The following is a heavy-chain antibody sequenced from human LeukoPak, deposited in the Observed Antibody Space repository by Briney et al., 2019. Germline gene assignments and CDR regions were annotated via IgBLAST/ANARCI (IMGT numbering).Heavy chain of an antibody. Sequence: SETLSLTCTVSGGSINIISYYWGWIRQPPGKGLEWIGSMYYSGNTYYNPSLKSRVTMPVDTSKNQFSLKLSSVTAADTAVYYCARRPAYYFDYWGQGTLVTVSS. CDR3: ARRPAYYFDY. J-gene: IGHJ4*02. CDR2: MYYSGNT. CDR1: GGSINIISYY. V-gene: IGHV4-39*01.